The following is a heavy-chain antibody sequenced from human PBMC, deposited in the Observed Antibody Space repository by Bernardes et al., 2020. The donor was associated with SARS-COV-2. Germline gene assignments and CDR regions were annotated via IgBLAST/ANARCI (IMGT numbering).Heavy chain of an antibody. CDR2: IYYSART. J-gene: IGHJ6*02. CDR1: AGSISSSSYY. CDR3: AAGEVDGQLDRLYYYYGMDV. Sequence: SEPPSLTCTVSAGSISSSSYYWGWIRQPPGKGLEWIGSIYYSARTNYNPSLKSRVTILVATSKNHFSLKLISVTAADTAVYDYAAGEVDGQLDRLYYYYGMDVWGQGTTVTVSS. D-gene: IGHD1-1*01. V-gene: IGHV4-39*02.